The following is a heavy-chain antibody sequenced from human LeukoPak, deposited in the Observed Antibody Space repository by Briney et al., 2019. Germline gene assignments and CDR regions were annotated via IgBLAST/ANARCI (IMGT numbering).Heavy chain of an antibody. CDR1: GRTFSSYA. Sequence: SVKVSCKASGRTFSSYAISWVRQAPGQGLEWMGGIIPIFGTANYAQKFQGRVTITADKSTSTDYMELSSLRSEDTAVYYCARVLYSSSTYYYYMDVWGKGTTVTVSS. V-gene: IGHV1-69*06. CDR3: ARVLYSSSTYYYYMDV. D-gene: IGHD6-6*01. J-gene: IGHJ6*03. CDR2: IIPIFGTA.